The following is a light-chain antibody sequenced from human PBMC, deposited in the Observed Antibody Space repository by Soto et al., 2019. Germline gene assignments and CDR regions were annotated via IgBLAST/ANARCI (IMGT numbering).Light chain of an antibody. CDR2: DAS. Sequence: EIVLTQSPGTLSLSPGERATLSCRASQSVSSSYVAWYQQKPGQAPRLLMYDASSRATGIPDRFSGSGSGTDFMLTISRLGPEDFAVYYCQQYGSSPWTFGPGTKVEI. J-gene: IGKJ1*01. V-gene: IGKV3-20*01. CDR1: QSVSSSY. CDR3: QQYGSSPWT.